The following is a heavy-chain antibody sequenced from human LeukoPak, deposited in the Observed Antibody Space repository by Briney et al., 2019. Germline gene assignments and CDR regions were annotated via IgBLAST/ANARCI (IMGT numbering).Heavy chain of an antibody. D-gene: IGHD5-12*01. J-gene: IGHJ6*03. Sequence: SETLSLTCTVSGGSISSYYWSWIRQPAGKGLEWIGRINTSGSTNYNPSLKSRVTMSVDTSKNQFSLRLTSVTAADTAVYYCARAESGYSGYRNGYYYYYMDVWGKGTTVTVSS. CDR2: INTSGST. CDR1: GGSISSYY. CDR3: ARAESGYSGYRNGYYYYYMDV. V-gene: IGHV4-4*07.